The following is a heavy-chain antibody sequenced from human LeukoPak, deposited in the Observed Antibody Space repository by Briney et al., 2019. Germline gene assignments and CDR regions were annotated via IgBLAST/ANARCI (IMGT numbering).Heavy chain of an antibody. V-gene: IGHV3-30*02. CDR1: GFTFSSYG. D-gene: IGHD2-8*01. Sequence: GGSLRLSCAASGFTFSSYGMHWVRQAPGKGLEWVAFIRDDGSNKYYADSVKGRFTISRDNSKNTLYLQMNSLRAEDTAVYYCAKARYAGYAGYFDYWGQGTLVTVSS. J-gene: IGHJ4*02. CDR3: AKARYAGYAGYFDY. CDR2: IRDDGSNK.